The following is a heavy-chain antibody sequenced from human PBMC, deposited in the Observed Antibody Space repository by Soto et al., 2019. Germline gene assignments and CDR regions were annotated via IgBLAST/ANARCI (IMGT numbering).Heavy chain of an antibody. V-gene: IGHV5-51*01. CDR2: IYPGDSDI. CDR3: ARQTGTMIRVKWSDS. J-gene: IGHJ5*01. CDR1: GYRFTSYW. D-gene: IGHD3-10*01. Sequence: LGESLKISCKASGYRFTSYWIGWVRQRPGKGLEWMGIIYPGDSDIRYSPSFQGQVTISADKSISTAYLQLSSLKASDTAMYYCARQTGTMIRVKWSDSWGQGTLVTVSS.